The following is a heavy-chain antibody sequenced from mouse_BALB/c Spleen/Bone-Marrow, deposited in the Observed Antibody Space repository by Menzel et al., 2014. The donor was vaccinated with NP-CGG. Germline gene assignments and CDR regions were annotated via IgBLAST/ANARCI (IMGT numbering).Heavy chain of an antibody. CDR3: ARGLPYYPMDY. CDR2: IDPANGNT. V-gene: IGHV14-3*02. Sequence: EVQLQESGAELVKPGASVKLSCTASGFNIKDIYMHWVKQRPEQGLEWIGRIDPANGNTKYDPKFQGKATITADTSSNPAFLHPRSLTSEDPSVYYCARGLPYYPMDYLGQRASIHVSS. J-gene: IGHJ4*01. D-gene: IGHD3-1*01. CDR1: GFNIKDIY.